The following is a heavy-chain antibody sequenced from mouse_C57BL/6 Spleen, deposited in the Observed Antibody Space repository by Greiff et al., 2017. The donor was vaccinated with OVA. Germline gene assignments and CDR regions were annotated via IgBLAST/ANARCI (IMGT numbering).Heavy chain of an antibody. CDR3: ARSYSNSYWYFDV. CDR2: IYPGDGDT. V-gene: IGHV1-82*01. CDR1: GYAFSSSW. Sequence: QVHVKQSGPELVKPGASVKISCKASGYAFSSSWMNWVKQRPGKGLEWIGRIYPGDGDTNYNGKFKGKATLTADKSSSTAYMQLSSLTSEDSAVYFCARSYSNSYWYFDVWGTGTTVTVSS. D-gene: IGHD2-5*01. J-gene: IGHJ1*03.